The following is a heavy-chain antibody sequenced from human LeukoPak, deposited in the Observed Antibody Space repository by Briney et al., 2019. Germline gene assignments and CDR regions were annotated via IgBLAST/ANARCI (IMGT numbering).Heavy chain of an antibody. Sequence: GGSLRLSCAASGFTFSSYSMNWVRQAPGKGLEWVSSISSSSSYIYYADSVKGRFTISRDNAKNSLYLQMNSLRAEDTAVYYCARAGYCSSTSCYTDYWGQRTLVTVSS. CDR1: GFTFSSYS. J-gene: IGHJ4*02. D-gene: IGHD2-2*02. CDR2: ISSSSSYI. V-gene: IGHV3-21*01. CDR3: ARAGYCSSTSCYTDY.